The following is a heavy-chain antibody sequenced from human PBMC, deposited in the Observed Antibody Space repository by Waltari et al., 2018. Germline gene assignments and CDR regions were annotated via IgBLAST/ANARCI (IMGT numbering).Heavy chain of an antibody. V-gene: IGHV1-2*06. J-gene: IGHJ3*01. D-gene: IGHD3-9*01. CDR1: GDSVSDDY. CDR2: IHFNRGDG. Sequence: QVQLLQSGSEVKKPGASVKVSCKASGDSVSDDYIHWMRQAPGQGLEWIGRIHFNRGDGNTAQRFQDRVTLTSDTSIYTAYMDMTRLTSDDTAEYFCARMTSYFDKSGYLVSGLDVWGQGTTVTVSS. CDR3: ARMTSYFDKSGYLVSGLDV.